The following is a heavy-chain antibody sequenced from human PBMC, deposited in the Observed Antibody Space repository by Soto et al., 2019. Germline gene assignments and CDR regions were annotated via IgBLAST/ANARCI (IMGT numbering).Heavy chain of an antibody. CDR1: GYTFTSYG. CDR2: ISAYNGNT. CDR3: ARVRPIFGEGGMDV. Sequence: GASVKVSCKASGYTFTSYGISWVRQAPEQGLGWMGWISAYNGNTNYAQKLQGRVTMTTDTSTSTAYMELRSLRSDDTAVYYCARVRPIFGEGGMDVWGQGTTVTVSS. J-gene: IGHJ6*02. V-gene: IGHV1-18*04. D-gene: IGHD3-3*01.